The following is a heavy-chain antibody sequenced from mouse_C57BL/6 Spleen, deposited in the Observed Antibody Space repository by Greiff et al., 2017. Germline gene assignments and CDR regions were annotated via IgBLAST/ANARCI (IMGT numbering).Heavy chain of an antibody. J-gene: IGHJ1*03. CDR2: INYDGSST. V-gene: IGHV5-16*01. CDR3: ARETSDYGSSSYWYFDV. CDR1: GFTFSDYY. Sequence: EVKLVESEGGLVQPGSSMKLSCTASGFTFSDYYMAWVRQVPEKGLEWVANINYDGSSTYYLDSLKSRFIISRDNAKNILYLQMSSLKSEDTATYYCARETSDYGSSSYWYFDVWGTGTTVTVSS. D-gene: IGHD1-1*01.